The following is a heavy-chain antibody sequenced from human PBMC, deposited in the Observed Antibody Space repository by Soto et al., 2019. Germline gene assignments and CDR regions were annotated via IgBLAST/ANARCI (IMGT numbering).Heavy chain of an antibody. CDR1: GSSISSRSYY. CDR3: ARHLLVPATFGYYYYGMDV. D-gene: IGHD2-2*01. CDR2: IYYSGST. Sequence: SETLSLTCTVSGSSISSRSYYWGWIRQPPGKGLEWIGSIYYSGSTYYNPSLKSRVTISVDTSKNQFSLKLSSVTAADTAVYYCARHLLVPATFGYYYYGMDVWGQGTTVTVSS. V-gene: IGHV4-39*01. J-gene: IGHJ6*02.